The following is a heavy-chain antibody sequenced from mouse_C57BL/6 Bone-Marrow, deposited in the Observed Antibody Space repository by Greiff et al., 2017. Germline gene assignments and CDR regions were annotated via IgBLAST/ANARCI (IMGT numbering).Heavy chain of an antibody. D-gene: IGHD3-3*01. CDR2: IDPSDSYT. V-gene: IGHV1-59*01. J-gene: IGHJ3*01. CDR1: GYTFTSYW. Sequence: QVQLKQPGAELVRPGTSVKLSCKASGYTFTSYWMHWVKQRPGQGLEWIGVIDPSDSYTNYNQKFKGKATLTVDTSSSTAYMQLSSLTSEESAVYYCARRARISGGFAYWGQGTLVTVSA. CDR3: ARRARISGGFAY.